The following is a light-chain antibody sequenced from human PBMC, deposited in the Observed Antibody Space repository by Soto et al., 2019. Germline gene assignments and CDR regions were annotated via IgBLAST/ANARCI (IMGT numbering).Light chain of an antibody. CDR3: QQYNDWTPLT. CDR1: QGVSSD. Sequence: EIMMTQSPATLSVSPGERVTLSCRASQGVSSDLAWYQQKPGQAPRLLIYGASTRATGIPARFSGSGSGSEFTLPISSLQSEDFAVYYCQQYNDWTPLTFGQGTKVEIK. J-gene: IGKJ1*01. CDR2: GAS. V-gene: IGKV3-15*01.